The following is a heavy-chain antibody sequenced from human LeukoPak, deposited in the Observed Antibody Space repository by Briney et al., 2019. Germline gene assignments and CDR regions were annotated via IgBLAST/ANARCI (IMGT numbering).Heavy chain of an antibody. J-gene: IGHJ4*01. D-gene: IGHD5-18*01. CDR1: GGSISSYY. CDR3: AREGNTAMGGKIYF. Sequence: PSETLSLTCTASGGSISSYYWSWIRQPPGKGLEWIGYIYYSGSTNYNPSLKSRVTISVDTSKNQFSLKLSSVTAADTAVYYWAREGNTAMGGKIYFWGPGTLVTVSS. CDR2: IYYSGST. V-gene: IGHV4-59*01.